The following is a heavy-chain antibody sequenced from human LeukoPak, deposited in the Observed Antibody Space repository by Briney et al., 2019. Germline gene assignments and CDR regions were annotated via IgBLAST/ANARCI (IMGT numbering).Heavy chain of an antibody. CDR1: GFTFSSCG. V-gene: IGHV3-30*02. CDR2: IRYDGSDK. CDR3: VKDVGVGASYFDN. D-gene: IGHD1-26*01. J-gene: IGHJ4*02. Sequence: PGGSLRLSCAASGFTFSSCGMHWVRQSPAKGLEWVAYIRYDGSDKYYIDSVKGRFTIARDNPKETLYLQMTSLSHDDTAVYFCVKDVGVGASYFDNWGQGTLVVVSS.